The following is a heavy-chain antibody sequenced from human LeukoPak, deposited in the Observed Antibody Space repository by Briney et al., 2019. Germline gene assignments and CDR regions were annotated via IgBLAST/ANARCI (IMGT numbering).Heavy chain of an antibody. J-gene: IGHJ5*02. Sequence: SETLSLIFNVPGDSINNYYWSWVRQTPGKGLEWIGYIYYSGSTNYNPTLKSRVSISKDPSKKQVALKLTSVTAADTAVYYCARGSNWLDPWGQGTLVTVSS. CDR1: GDSINNYY. D-gene: IGHD6-6*01. CDR2: IYYSGST. CDR3: ARGSNWLDP. V-gene: IGHV4-59*01.